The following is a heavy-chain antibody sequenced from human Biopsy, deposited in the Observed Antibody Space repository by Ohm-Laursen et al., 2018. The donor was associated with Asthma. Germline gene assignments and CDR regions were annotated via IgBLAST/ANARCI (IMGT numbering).Heavy chain of an antibody. J-gene: IGHJ4*02. CDR3: ASDFPKDYVRYNFQF. D-gene: IGHD4-17*01. V-gene: IGHV1-24*01. CDR2: HYHEEGGT. CDR1: GDSLTDLT. Sequence: SVRVSCNISGDSLTDLTMHCVRQAPGQGLEWRGGHYHEEGGTVNARRFQGRVTMTEDTSTDTAYMELTSLSSDDTAVYYCASDFPKDYVRYNFQFWGQGTLVTVSS.